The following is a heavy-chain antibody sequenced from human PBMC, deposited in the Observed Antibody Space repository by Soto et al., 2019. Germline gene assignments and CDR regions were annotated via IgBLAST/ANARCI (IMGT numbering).Heavy chain of an antibody. Sequence: EVQLVESGGGLVQPEGSLRLSCAASGFTFRSYWMSWVRQAPGKGLEWVANIKQDGSEKFYVDSVKGRFTISKDNAKNSVYMQMNSLRGEDTAVYYCARGHTTSPNWFDPWGQGTLVTVSS. CDR3: ARGHTTSPNWFDP. J-gene: IGHJ5*02. V-gene: IGHV3-7*03. D-gene: IGHD2-2*01. CDR1: GFTFRSYW. CDR2: IKQDGSEK.